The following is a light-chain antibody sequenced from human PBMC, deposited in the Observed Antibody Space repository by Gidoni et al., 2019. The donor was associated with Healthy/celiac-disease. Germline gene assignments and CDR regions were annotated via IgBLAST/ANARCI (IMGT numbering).Light chain of an antibody. V-gene: IGKV1-39*01. J-gene: IGKJ3*01. CDR2: AAT. CDR1: QSSRSN. Sequence: DIKMTTSPSSLSASVADRVTITCRASQSSRSNLNWYQQKPGKAPNLLIYAATSLRGGVSSRFSGSGSGTDFTLTISSLQPDDFATYYCQQSHSTPPITFGPGTKVDIK. CDR3: QQSHSTPPIT.